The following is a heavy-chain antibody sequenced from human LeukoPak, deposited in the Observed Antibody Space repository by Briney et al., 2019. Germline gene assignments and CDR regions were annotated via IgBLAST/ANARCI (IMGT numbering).Heavy chain of an antibody. D-gene: IGHD1-1*01. V-gene: IGHV3-23*01. CDR3: AKATGNLGN. J-gene: IGHJ4*02. CDR2: ISNANGDT. Sequence: GGSLRLSCAASGFTFSNYAMSWVRQAPGKGLEWVSTISNANGDTYYADSVKGRFTISRDNSKNTLYLQMNSLTGEDTAIYYCAKATGNLGNWGQGTLVTFSS. CDR1: GFTFSNYA.